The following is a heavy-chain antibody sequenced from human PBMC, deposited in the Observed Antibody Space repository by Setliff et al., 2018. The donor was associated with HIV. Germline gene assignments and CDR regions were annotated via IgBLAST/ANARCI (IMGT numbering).Heavy chain of an antibody. D-gene: IGHD3-16*01. CDR2: SNVGNCDT. Sequence: ASVKVSCKASGYTFTSFAMHWVRQAPGKRLEWMGWSNVGNCDTKFSQKFQGRVTITRDISASTVYLDLSRLRSEDTAVYSCARDKGGQFFFYYMDVWGKGTTVTVSS. CDR3: ARDKGGQFFFYYMDV. V-gene: IGHV1-3*01. CDR1: GYTFTSFA. J-gene: IGHJ6*03.